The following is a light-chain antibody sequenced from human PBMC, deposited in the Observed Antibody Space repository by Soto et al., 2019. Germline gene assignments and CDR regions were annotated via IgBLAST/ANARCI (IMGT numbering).Light chain of an antibody. CDR1: SSNIGNDY. V-gene: IGLV1-51*01. J-gene: IGLJ1*01. Sequence: QSVLTQPPSVSAAPGQKVTISCSGSSSNIGNDYVSWYQQLPGTAPKLLIYDNYKRPSGIPDRFSGSKSGTSGTLGITGLQTGDEADYYCGTWDSIVSAHVFGTGTKVTVL. CDR3: GTWDSIVSAHV. CDR2: DNY.